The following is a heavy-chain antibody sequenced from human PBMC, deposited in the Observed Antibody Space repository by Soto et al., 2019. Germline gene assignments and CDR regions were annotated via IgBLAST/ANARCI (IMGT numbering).Heavy chain of an antibody. V-gene: IGHV4-39*02. Sequence: QLQLQESGPGLVKPSETLSLTCSVTGGSISSSNFYWGWIRQPPGKGLEWIGSIYYSGSTYYNLCLKARVTIFVDTSKNQFSLNLSSVTAADTAVFYCAGDGRYSNSGSVWFDPWGQGALVTVSS. CDR1: GGSISSSNFY. CDR2: IYYSGST. CDR3: AGDGRYSNSGSVWFDP. J-gene: IGHJ5*02. D-gene: IGHD4-4*01.